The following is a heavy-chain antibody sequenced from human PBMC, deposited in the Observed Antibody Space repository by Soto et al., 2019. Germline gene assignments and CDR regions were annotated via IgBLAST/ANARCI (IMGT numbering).Heavy chain of an antibody. CDR2: ISAYNGNT. J-gene: IGHJ6*03. CDR3: ARDFGTRHYYGSGSYFGCSSGRGVMDV. D-gene: IGHD3-10*01. Sequence: ASVKVSCKASGYTFTSYGISWVRQAPGQGLEWMGWISAYNGNTNYAQKLQGRVTMTTDTSTSTAYMELRSLRSDETAVYYCARDFGTRHYYGSGSYFGCSSGRGVMDVWG. V-gene: IGHV1-18*04. CDR1: GYTFTSYG.